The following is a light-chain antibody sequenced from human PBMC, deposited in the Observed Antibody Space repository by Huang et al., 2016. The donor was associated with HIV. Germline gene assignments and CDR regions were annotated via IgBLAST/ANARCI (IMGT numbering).Light chain of an antibody. Sequence: EIVLTQSPGTLSLSPGESATLSCRSSQSVGRNVGWYQQKAGQTHRLVIYDASTRATCIPARFSGSGSGTDFTLTISSLEPEDVAVYYCQQRDSFGQGTRLDIK. J-gene: IGKJ5*01. CDR2: DAS. CDR1: QSVGRN. V-gene: IGKV3-11*01. CDR3: QQRDS.